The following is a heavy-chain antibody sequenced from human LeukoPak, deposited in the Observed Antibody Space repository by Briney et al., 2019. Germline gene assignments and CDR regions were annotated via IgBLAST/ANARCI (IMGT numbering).Heavy chain of an antibody. CDR3: ALGYYDFRSGLGWFDP. CDR2: INPNSGGT. D-gene: IGHD3-3*01. CDR1: GYTFTGYY. J-gene: IGHJ5*02. V-gene: IGHV1-2*02. Sequence: GASVKVSCKASGYTFTGYYMHWVRQAPGQGLEWMGWINPNSGGTNYAQKFQGRVTMTRDTSISTAYMELSRLRSDDTAVYYCALGYYDFRSGLGWFDPWGQGTLVTVSS.